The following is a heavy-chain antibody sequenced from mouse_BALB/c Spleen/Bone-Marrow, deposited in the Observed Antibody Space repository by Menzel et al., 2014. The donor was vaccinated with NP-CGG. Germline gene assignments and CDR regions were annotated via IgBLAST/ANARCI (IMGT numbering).Heavy chain of an antibody. J-gene: IGHJ4*01. V-gene: IGHV1S29*02. CDR3: TRREYGNYGYAMDY. CDR2: IYPYNGGT. D-gene: IGHD2-10*02. Sequence: EVKLVESGPELVKPGASVKISCKASGYTFTDYNMHWVKQSHGKSLEWIGYIYPYNGGTGYNQKFKSKATLAVDSSSSTAYMGLRSLTSEDSAVYYCTRREYGNYGYAMDYWGQGTSVTVSS. CDR1: GYTFTDYN.